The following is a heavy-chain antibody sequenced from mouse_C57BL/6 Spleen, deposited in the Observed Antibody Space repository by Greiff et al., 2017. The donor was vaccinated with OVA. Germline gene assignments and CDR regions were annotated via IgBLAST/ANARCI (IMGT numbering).Heavy chain of an antibody. J-gene: IGHJ1*03. CDR2: ISSGSSTI. CDR1: GFTFSDYG. D-gene: IGHD1-1*02. Sequence: EVQVVESGGGLVKPGGSLKLSCAASGFTFSDYGMHWVRQAPEKGLEWVAYISSGSSTIYYADTVKGRFTISRDNAKNTLFLQMTSLRSEDTAMYYCARPPGGGSYLYWYFDVWGTGTTVTVSS. V-gene: IGHV5-17*01. CDR3: ARPPGGGSYLYWYFDV.